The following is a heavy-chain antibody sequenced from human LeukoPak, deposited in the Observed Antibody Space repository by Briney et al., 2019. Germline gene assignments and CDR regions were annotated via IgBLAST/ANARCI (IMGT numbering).Heavy chain of an antibody. J-gene: IGHJ5*02. CDR1: GYTFTSYY. D-gene: IGHD6-13*01. CDR3: ARQGYSSSWSRGWFDP. V-gene: IGHV1-46*01. CDR2: INPSGGST. Sequence: ASVKVSCKASGYTFTSYYMHWVRQAPGQGLEWMGLINPSGGSTSYAQKFQGRVTMTRDTSTSTVYMELSSLRSDDTAVYYCARQGYSSSWSRGWFDPWGQGTLVTVSS.